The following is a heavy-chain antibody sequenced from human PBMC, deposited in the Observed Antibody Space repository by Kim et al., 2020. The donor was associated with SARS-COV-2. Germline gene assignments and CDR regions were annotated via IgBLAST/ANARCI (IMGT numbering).Heavy chain of an antibody. CDR2: ISYDGSNK. J-gene: IGHJ3*02. CDR1: GFTFSSYG. CDR3: AKDNRMGDAFDI. V-gene: IGHV3-30*18. Sequence: GGSLRLSCAASGFTFSSYGMHWVRQAPGKGLEWVAVISYDGSNKYYADSVKGRFTISRDNSKNTLYLQMNSLRAEDTAVYYCAKDNRMGDAFDIWGQGTMVTVSS. D-gene: IGHD2-15*01.